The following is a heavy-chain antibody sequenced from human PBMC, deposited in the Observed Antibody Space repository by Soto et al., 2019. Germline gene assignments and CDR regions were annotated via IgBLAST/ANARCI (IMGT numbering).Heavy chain of an antibody. Sequence: QVQLQESGPGLVKPSQTLSLTCTVSGGSISSGGYYWSWIRQHPGKGLEWIGYSDYSGSTYYNPSLKSRITISVDTSKNQFSLKLSSVTAADTAVYYCARGSVVAATLFDYWGQGTLVTVSS. J-gene: IGHJ4*02. CDR2: SDYSGST. CDR1: GGSISSGGYY. V-gene: IGHV4-31*03. CDR3: ARGSVVAATLFDY. D-gene: IGHD2-15*01.